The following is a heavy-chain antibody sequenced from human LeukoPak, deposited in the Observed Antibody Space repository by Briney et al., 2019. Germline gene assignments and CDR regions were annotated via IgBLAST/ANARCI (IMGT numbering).Heavy chain of an antibody. CDR3: ARQPTGAWQWTFDN. D-gene: IGHD6-19*01. V-gene: IGHV4-39*01. Sequence: SETLSLTCTVSGDSISSGGYYWGWIRQPPGKGLEWIGTIYYSGITYCTPSLKSRVTVSVDTSKNQFSLKLNSVTAADTAVYYCARQPTGAWQWTFDNWGQGTLVTVSS. J-gene: IGHJ4*02. CDR1: GDSISSGGYY. CDR2: IYYSGIT.